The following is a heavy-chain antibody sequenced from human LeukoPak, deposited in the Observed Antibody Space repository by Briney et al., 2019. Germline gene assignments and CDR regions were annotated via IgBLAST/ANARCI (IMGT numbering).Heavy chain of an antibody. CDR3: ALQQQLGRLGDY. D-gene: IGHD1-1*01. V-gene: IGHV1-3*01. CDR2: INAGGNNI. CDR1: GYTFTSYG. Sequence: ASVKVSCKASGYTFTSYGISWVRQAPGQRLEWMGWINAGGNNIKYSQRFQGRVTFTSDTSARTTYIELTSLRSEDTAIYYCALQQQLGRLGDYWGQGTLVTVSS. J-gene: IGHJ4*02.